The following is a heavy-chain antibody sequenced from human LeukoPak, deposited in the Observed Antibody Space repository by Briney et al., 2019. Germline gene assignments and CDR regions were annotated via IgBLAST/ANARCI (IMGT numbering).Heavy chain of an antibody. Sequence: GASVKVSCKASTYTFNSYGINWVRKAPGQGLEWMGWISVYNGNTNYAQRFQGRVTMTTDTSTRTAYMELRSLTSGDTAMYYCAASGWSKPYYFDSWGQGTLVTVSS. D-gene: IGHD6-19*01. V-gene: IGHV1-18*01. CDR2: ISVYNGNT. CDR3: AASGWSKPYYFDS. CDR1: TYTFNSYG. J-gene: IGHJ4*02.